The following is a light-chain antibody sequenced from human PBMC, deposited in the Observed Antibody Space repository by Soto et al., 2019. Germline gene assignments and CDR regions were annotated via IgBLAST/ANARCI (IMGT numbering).Light chain of an antibody. V-gene: IGKV1-27*01. Sequence: DIQMTQSPSSLSASVGDRVTITCRAGQVIGNYLAWYQQKPGKVPKLLIYGAYTLQSGVPSRFSGSGSGTDFTLTISSLQPEDVAIYYCQKYNSGLITFGQGARLEIK. CDR2: GAY. J-gene: IGKJ5*01. CDR3: QKYNSGLIT. CDR1: QVIGNY.